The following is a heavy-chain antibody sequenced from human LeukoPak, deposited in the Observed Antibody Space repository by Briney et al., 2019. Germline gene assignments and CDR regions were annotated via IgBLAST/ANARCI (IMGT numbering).Heavy chain of an antibody. CDR2: IIPIFGTA. V-gene: IGHV1-69*13. CDR3: ARGPIYGSGSYPSFDY. CDR1: GGTFSSYA. J-gene: IGHJ4*02. D-gene: IGHD3-10*01. Sequence: SVKVSCKASGGTFSSYAISWVRQAPGQGLEWMGGIIPIFGTANYAQKFQGRVTITADESTSTAYMELSSLRSEDTAVYYCARGPIYGSGSYPSFDYWGQGTLVPSPQ.